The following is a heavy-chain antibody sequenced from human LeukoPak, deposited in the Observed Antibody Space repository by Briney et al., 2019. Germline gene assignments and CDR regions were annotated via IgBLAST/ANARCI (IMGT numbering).Heavy chain of an antibody. J-gene: IGHJ4*02. D-gene: IGHD6-13*01. V-gene: IGHV1-69*11. Sequence: GASVKVSCKASGGTFSSYAISWVRQAPGQGLEWMGRIIPILGTANYAQKFQGRVTITADESTSTAYMELSSLRSEDTAVYYCARGIAAAGLFDYWGQGTLVTVSS. CDR1: GGTFSSYA. CDR3: ARGIAAAGLFDY. CDR2: IIPILGTA.